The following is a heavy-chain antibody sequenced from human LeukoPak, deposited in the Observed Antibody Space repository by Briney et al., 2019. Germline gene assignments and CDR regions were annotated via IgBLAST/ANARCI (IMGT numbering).Heavy chain of an antibody. V-gene: IGHV3-7*03. CDR3: AKLEGGPDY. J-gene: IGHJ4*02. Sequence: GGSLRLSCAASGFTISNYWMNWVRQAPGKGLERLANIRRGGSEEYYVDSVKGRFTISRDNTKNSLYLQMNSLRAEDTAVYYCAKLEGGPDYWGQGTLVTVSS. CDR1: GFTISNYW. CDR2: IRRGGSEE. D-gene: IGHD3-3*01.